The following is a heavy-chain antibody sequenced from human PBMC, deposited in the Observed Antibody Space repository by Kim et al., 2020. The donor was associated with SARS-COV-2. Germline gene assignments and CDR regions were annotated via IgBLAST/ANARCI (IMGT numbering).Heavy chain of an antibody. D-gene: IGHD6-13*01. Sequence: GGSLRLSCAASGFTFSSYAMTWVRQAPGKGLEWVSEISGSGVRTYYADSVRGRFTISRDNSKNTLYLQMSSLRAEDTAFYYCAKDQTEVPATGTVWFDSWGQGTRLPVSS. J-gene: IGHJ5*01. CDR1: GFTFSSYA. CDR3: AKDQTEVPATGTVWFDS. V-gene: IGHV3-23*01. CDR2: ISGSGVRT.